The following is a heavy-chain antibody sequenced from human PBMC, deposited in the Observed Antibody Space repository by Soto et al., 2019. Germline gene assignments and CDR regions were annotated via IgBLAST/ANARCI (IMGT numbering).Heavy chain of an antibody. D-gene: IGHD6-13*01. V-gene: IGHV4-34*01. CDR2: INHSGST. CDR3: AWLFKGIAMRDY. CDR1: GGSFSGYY. J-gene: IGHJ4*02. Sequence: QVQLQQWGAGLLKPSETLSLTCGVYGGSFSGYYWSWIRQPPGKGLEWIGEINHSGSTNYNNPSPTRRVTISVDMANDLLSLKLSSVTAAVMAVYYSAWLFKGIAMRDYWGQGTLVTVSS.